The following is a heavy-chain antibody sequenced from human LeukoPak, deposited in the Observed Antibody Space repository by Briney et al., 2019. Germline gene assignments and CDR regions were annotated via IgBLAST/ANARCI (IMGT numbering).Heavy chain of an antibody. CDR2: ISGSGGST. CDR1: GFTFSSYA. Sequence: GGSLRLSCAASGFTFSSYAMSWVRQAPGKGLEWVSAISGSGGSTYYADSVKGRFTISRDNSKNTLYLQMNSLRAEDTAVYYCAKGLYSSSWRDYYHYYMDVWGKGTTVTVSS. CDR3: AKGLYSSSWRDYYHYYMDV. D-gene: IGHD6-6*01. V-gene: IGHV3-23*01. J-gene: IGHJ6*03.